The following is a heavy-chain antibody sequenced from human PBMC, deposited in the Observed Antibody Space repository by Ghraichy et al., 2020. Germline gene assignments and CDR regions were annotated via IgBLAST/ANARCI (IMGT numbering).Heavy chain of an antibody. J-gene: IGHJ4*02. V-gene: IGHV4-39*07. CDR2: IYYSGST. Sequence: SETLSLTCTVSGGSISSSSYYWGWIRQPPGKGLEWIGSIYYSGSTYYNPSLKSRVTISVDTYKNQFSLKLSSVTAADTAVYYCARFTEAGTIPDYWGQGTLVTVSS. CDR1: GGSISSSSYY. D-gene: IGHD6-13*01. CDR3: ARFTEAGTIPDY.